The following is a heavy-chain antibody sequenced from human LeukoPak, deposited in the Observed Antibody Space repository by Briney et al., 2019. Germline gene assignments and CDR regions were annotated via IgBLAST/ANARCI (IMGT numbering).Heavy chain of an antibody. D-gene: IGHD2-15*01. J-gene: IGHJ4*02. V-gene: IGHV3-23*01. CDR1: GFTFSSYA. CDR3: ARDRYCSGGSCYLEY. Sequence: GGSLRLSCAASGFTFSSYAMSWVRQAPGKGLEWVSAISGSGGSTYYADSVKGRFTISRDNSKNTLYLQMNSLRAEDTAVYYCARDRYCSGGSCYLEYWGQGTLVTVSS. CDR2: ISGSGGST.